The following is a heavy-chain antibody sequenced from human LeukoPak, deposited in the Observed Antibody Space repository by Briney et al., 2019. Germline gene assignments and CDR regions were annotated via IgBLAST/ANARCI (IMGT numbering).Heavy chain of an antibody. CDR2: IYYSGST. V-gene: IGHV4-59*01. J-gene: IGHJ6*03. D-gene: IGHD2-15*01. Sequence: SETLSLTCTVSGGSISSYYWSWIRQPPGQGLGWIGYIYYSGSTNYNPSLKSRVTISVDTSKNQFSLNLSSVTAADTAVYYCARASRGVGYCSGGSCYSGFDYYYYYMDVWGKGTTVTISS. CDR3: ARASRGVGYCSGGSCYSGFDYYYYYMDV. CDR1: GGSISSYY.